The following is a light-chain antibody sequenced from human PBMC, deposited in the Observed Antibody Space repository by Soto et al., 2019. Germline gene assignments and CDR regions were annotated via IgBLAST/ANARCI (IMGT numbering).Light chain of an antibody. J-gene: IGKJ1*01. Sequence: DIQMTQSPSTLSASVRDRVTITCRASQSISSWLAWYQQKPGKAPKLLIYKASSLESGVPSRFSGSGSGTEFTLTISSLQPDDFATYYCQQYNSYPWTFGQGTKVEIE. CDR2: KAS. V-gene: IGKV1-5*03. CDR3: QQYNSYPWT. CDR1: QSISSW.